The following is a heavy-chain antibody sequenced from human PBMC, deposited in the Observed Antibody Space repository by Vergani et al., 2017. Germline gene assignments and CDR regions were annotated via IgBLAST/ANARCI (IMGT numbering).Heavy chain of an antibody. D-gene: IGHD3-22*01. CDR1: GYSIGSGFY. Sequence: QVRLEESGPGLVKPSETLSLTCSVSGYSIGSGFYWAWIRQSPGEGLQWLTSIHNRGKTYHNPSLKSRVSVSLDTSKNRFSLHLTSVTATDTAVYYCARSQGYYWYFDLWGPGSLVTVSS. V-gene: IGHV4-38-2*01. CDR3: ARSQGYYWYFDL. J-gene: IGHJ2*01. CDR2: IHNRGKT.